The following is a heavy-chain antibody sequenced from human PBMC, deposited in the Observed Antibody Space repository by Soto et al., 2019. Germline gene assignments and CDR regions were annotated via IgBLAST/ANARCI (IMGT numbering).Heavy chain of an antibody. D-gene: IGHD3-22*01. CDR1: GYTFTSYG. Sequence: GASVKGSCKASGYTFTSYGISWVRQSPGQVLECMVWISACNGNTNYAQKLQGRVPMTTDTSTSQAYLELRRLRSDDTAVYYCARDPPINYYDSSGYLFDYWGQGTLVTVSS. CDR3: ARDPPINYYDSSGYLFDY. CDR2: ISACNGNT. J-gene: IGHJ4*02. V-gene: IGHV1-18*01.